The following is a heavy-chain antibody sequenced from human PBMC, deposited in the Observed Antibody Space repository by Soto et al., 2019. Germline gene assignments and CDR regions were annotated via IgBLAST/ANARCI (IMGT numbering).Heavy chain of an antibody. V-gene: IGHV3-23*01. J-gene: IGHJ4*02. D-gene: IGHD2-2*01. CDR3: AKGKSTWFFDF. Sequence: GGSLRLSCAASGFSFSSYGMSWVRQAPGKGLEWVSGVSVGGDNTNYVDSVKGRFTITRDNSKNTLYLQMNSLRAEDMAVYDCAKGKSTWFFDFWGQGTLVTISS. CDR1: GFSFSSYG. CDR2: VSVGGDNT.